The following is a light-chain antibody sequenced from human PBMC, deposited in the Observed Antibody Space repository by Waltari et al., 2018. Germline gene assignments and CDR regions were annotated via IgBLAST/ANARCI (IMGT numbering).Light chain of an antibody. CDR1: QSISRY. J-gene: IGKJ4*01. Sequence: DIQMTQSPSSLSASLGDRVPITCRASQSISRYLNWFQQKPGKAPNLLIYTASSLETGVPSRFSGSGSGTDFTLTITSLQPEEFATYYCQQSYITPLTFGGGTKVEI. CDR3: QQSYITPLT. CDR2: TAS. V-gene: IGKV1-39*01.